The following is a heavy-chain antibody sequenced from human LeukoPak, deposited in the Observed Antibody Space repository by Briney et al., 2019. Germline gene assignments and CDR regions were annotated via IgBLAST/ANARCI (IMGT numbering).Heavy chain of an antibody. J-gene: IGHJ4*02. Sequence: PSETLSLTCAVYGGSFSGYYWSWIRQPPGKGLEWIGEINHSGSTNYNPSLKSRVTISVDTSKNQFSLKLSSVTAADTAVYYCARPPRRYCTNGVCPFDYWGQGTLVTVSS. V-gene: IGHV4-34*01. CDR3: ARPPRRYCTNGVCPFDY. CDR1: GGSFSGYY. D-gene: IGHD2-8*01. CDR2: INHSGST.